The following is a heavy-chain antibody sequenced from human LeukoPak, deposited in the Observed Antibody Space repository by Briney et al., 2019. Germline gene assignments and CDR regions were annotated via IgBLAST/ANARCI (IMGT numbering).Heavy chain of an antibody. V-gene: IGHV4-59*01. D-gene: IGHD2-2*02. CDR1: GGSISSYY. Sequence: SETLSLTCTVSGGSISSYYWSWIRQPPGKGLEWIGYIYYSGSTNYNPSLKSRVTISVDTSKNQFSLKLSSVTAADTAVYYCVRQIVVVPAAINWFDPWGQGTLVTVSS. J-gene: IGHJ5*02. CDR2: IYYSGST. CDR3: VRQIVVVPAAINWFDP.